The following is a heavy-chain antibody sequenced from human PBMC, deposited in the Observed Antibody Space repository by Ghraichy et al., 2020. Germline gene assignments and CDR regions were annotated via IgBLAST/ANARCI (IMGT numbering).Heavy chain of an antibody. V-gene: IGHV4-61*02. J-gene: IGHJ6*03. CDR1: GGSISSGSYY. D-gene: IGHD6-13*01. Sequence: SETLSLTCTVSGGSISSGSYYWSWIRQPAGKGLEWIGRIYTSGSTNYNPSLKSRVTISVDTSKNQFSLKLSSVTAADTAVYYCARVQISSSWYVTDYYYYMDVWGKGTTVTVSS. CDR2: IYTSGST. CDR3: ARVQISSSWYVTDYYYYMDV.